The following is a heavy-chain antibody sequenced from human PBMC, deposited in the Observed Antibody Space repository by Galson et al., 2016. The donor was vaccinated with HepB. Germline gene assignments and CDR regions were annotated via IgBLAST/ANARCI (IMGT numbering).Heavy chain of an antibody. J-gene: IGHJ4*02. Sequence: SLRLSCAASGFTFSNAWMSWVRQAPGKGLEWVGRIKSKTDGGTTDYAAPVKGRFTISRDDSKSTLYLQMNSLKTEDTAVYYCTTTLGGGLGPSYWGQGTPVTVSS. D-gene: IGHD1-26*01. CDR3: TTTLGGGLGPSY. V-gene: IGHV3-15*01. CDR2: IKSKTDGGTT. CDR1: GFTFSNAW.